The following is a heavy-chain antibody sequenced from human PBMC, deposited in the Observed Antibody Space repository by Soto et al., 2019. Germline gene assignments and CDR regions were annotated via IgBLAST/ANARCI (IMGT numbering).Heavy chain of an antibody. V-gene: IGHV3-21*01. J-gene: IGHJ4*02. CDR2: ISSSGSYI. Sequence: EVQLVESGGGLVKPGESLRLSCTISGFTFSSYSMHWVRQAPGKGLEWVSSISSSGSYIYYAESVKGRFTISRDNAKNSLYLQMNSLRAEDTAVFYCATGGDASARGPGVKWGQGTLVSVSS. CDR1: GFTFSSYS. CDR3: ATGGDASARGPGVK.